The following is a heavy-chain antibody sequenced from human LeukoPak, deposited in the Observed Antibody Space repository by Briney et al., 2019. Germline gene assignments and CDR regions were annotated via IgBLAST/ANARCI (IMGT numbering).Heavy chain of an antibody. V-gene: IGHV1-2*02. CDR1: RYTFTGYF. Sequence: ASVKVSCKPSRYTFTGYFIHWVRQAPGQGLKWMGWINPNSGGTNYAQKFQGRVTMTRDTSINTAYMDLSRLRSNDTAVYYCAREADCSGTSCYSQFLDYWGQGTLVTVSS. CDR2: INPNSGGT. CDR3: AREADCSGTSCYSQFLDY. J-gene: IGHJ4*02. D-gene: IGHD2-2*01.